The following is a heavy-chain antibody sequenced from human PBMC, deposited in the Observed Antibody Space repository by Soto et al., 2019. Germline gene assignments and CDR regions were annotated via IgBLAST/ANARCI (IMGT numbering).Heavy chain of an antibody. V-gene: IGHV3-30-3*01. CDR1: GFTFSSYA. D-gene: IGHD2-15*01. CDR3: ARGDCSGGSCYSLRNWFDP. Sequence: QVQLVESGGGVVQPGRSLRLSCAASGFTFSSYAMHWVRQAPGKGLEWVAVISYDGINKYYADSVKGRFTISRDNSKNTLYLQMTSLRAEDTAVYYCARGDCSGGSCYSLRNWFDPWGQGTLVTVSS. CDR2: ISYDGINK. J-gene: IGHJ5*02.